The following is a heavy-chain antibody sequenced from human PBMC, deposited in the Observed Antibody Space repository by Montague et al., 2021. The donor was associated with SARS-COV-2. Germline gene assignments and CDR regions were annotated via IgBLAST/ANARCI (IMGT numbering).Heavy chain of an antibody. CDR3: ARVISRQNNIVVVGLYYFDY. CDR1: GGSISSSSYY. D-gene: IGHD2-15*01. J-gene: IGHJ4*02. Sequence: SETRSLTCTVSGGSISSSSYYWGWIRQPPGKGLEWIGSIYYSGSTYYNPSLKSRVTISADTSKNQFSLKLSSVTAADTAVYYCARVISRQNNIVVVGLYYFDYWGQGTLVTVSS. V-gene: IGHV4-39*07. CDR2: IYYSGST.